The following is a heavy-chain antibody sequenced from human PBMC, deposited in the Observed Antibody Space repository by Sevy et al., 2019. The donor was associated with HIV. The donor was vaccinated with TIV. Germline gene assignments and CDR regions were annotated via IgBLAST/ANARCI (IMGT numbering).Heavy chain of an antibody. CDR1: GVTFSSYS. V-gene: IGHV3-21*01. CDR3: ARDLNDYNNYMYSFDY. CDR2: ISISGTYK. Sequence: GSLRLSCAVSGVTFSSYSMNWVRQAPGKRLGWVSFISISGTYKYYAHSVKGRFTISIDNAKNTLFLQLNSLRADDTAVYYCARDLNDYNNYMYSFDYWGQGTLVTVSS. J-gene: IGHJ4*02. D-gene: IGHD4-4*01.